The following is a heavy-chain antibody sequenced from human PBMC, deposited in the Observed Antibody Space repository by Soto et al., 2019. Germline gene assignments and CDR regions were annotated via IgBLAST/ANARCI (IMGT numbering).Heavy chain of an antibody. J-gene: IGHJ4*02. CDR3: ARDDSRLYQLPTVDY. V-gene: IGHV1-18*01. CDR2: INPSDGNN. D-gene: IGHD2-2*01. Sequence: GASVKVSCTASGYIFTDDYIDWVRQAPGQGREYIGIINPSDGNNNHAQKVQGRVTMTTDTSTSTAYMELRSLRSDDTAVYYCARDDSRLYQLPTVDYWGQGTLVTVSS. CDR1: GYIFTDDY.